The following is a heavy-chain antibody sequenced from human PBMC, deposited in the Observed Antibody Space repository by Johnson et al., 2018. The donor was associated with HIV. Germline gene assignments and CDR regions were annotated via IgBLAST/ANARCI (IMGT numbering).Heavy chain of an antibody. CDR3: ARDQAYRSSWAFSFDI. J-gene: IGHJ3*02. CDR1: GFTLSNYA. CDR2: ISNDGSFQ. Sequence: VQLVESGGGLVQRGGSLRLSCAASGFTLSNYAMHWVRQAPGKGLEWVAVISNDGSFQYYTDSVKGRFTISRDNSKNTVFLQMNSLRSDDTAVYFCARDQAYRSSWAFSFDIWGQGTMVIVSS. D-gene: IGHD6-13*01. V-gene: IGHV3-30*04.